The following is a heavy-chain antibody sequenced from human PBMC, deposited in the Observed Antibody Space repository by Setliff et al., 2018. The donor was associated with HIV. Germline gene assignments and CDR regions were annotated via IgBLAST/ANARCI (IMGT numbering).Heavy chain of an antibody. CDR3: SRGKGGLVGPAEFDY. Sequence: ASETLSLTCAVYGGSFSGNHWNWIRQFPGKGLEWIGEINHTGNTQYNPSLKSRVTMSEETSKNQFSLKLKSVTAADTAIYFCSRGKGGLVGPAEFDYWGPGTLVTVSS. J-gene: IGHJ4*02. CDR2: INHTGNT. CDR1: GGSFSGNH. D-gene: IGHD1-26*01. V-gene: IGHV4-34*01.